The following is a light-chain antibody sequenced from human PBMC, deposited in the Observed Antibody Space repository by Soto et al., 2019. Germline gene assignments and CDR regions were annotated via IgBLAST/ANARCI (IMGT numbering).Light chain of an antibody. J-gene: IGKJ5*01. Sequence: EIVLTQSPATLSLSPGERVTLSCRASQSVSSYLVWYQQKPGQAPRLLIYDASNRATGIPARFSGSGSGRDFTLTISGLEPEDFAVYYCQQYGSSPLISFGQGTRLEIK. CDR2: DAS. CDR3: QQYGSSPLIS. V-gene: IGKV3-11*02. CDR1: QSVSSY.